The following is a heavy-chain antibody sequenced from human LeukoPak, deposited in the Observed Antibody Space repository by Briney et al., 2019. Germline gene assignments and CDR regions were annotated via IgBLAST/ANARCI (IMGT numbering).Heavy chain of an antibody. D-gene: IGHD6-19*01. Sequence: GGSLRLSCAASGFTVSSNYMSRVRQAPGKGLEWVSVIYSGGSTYYADSVKGRFTISRDNSKNTLYLQMNSLRAEDTAVYYCARDYSSGWYYFDYWGQGTLVTVSS. J-gene: IGHJ4*02. CDR1: GFTVSSNY. V-gene: IGHV3-53*01. CDR2: IYSGGST. CDR3: ARDYSSGWYYFDY.